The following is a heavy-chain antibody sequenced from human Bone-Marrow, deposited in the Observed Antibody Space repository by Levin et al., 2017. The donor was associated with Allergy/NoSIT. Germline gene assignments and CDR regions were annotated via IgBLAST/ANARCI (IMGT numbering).Heavy chain of an antibody. D-gene: IGHD6-19*01. J-gene: IGHJ4*02. Sequence: GGSLRLSCAASGFSFSTYWMHWVRQAPGKGLVWVSRISSDGSSTSYADSVKGRFTISRDNAKNTTYLQMNSLRGEDTAVYYCTRAQAVAGTGGYYWGQGTLVTVSS. V-gene: IGHV3-74*01. CDR2: ISSDGSST. CDR3: TRAQAVAGTGGYY. CDR1: GFSFSTYW.